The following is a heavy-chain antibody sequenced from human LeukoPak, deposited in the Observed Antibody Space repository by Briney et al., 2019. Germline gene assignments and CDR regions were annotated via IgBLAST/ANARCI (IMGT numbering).Heavy chain of an antibody. D-gene: IGHD2-15*01. CDR1: AFTFNTYW. Sequence: GGSLRLSCAASAFTFNTYWMHWVRQVPGRGLEWVSRINGDESSTNYADSVKGRFTISRDNSKNTLYLQMNSLRAEDTAVYYCAKEYDVVVVAATLMYFDYWGQGTLVTVSS. CDR2: INGDESST. V-gene: IGHV3-74*01. J-gene: IGHJ4*02. CDR3: AKEYDVVVVAATLMYFDY.